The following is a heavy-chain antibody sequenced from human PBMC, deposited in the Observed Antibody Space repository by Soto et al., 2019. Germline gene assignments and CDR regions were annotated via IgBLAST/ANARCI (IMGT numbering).Heavy chain of an antibody. V-gene: IGHV3-74*01. J-gene: IGHJ4*02. CDR2: INPDGSYT. Sequence: GGSLRLSCAASGFTFSNYWIHWVRQAPGKGLVWVSRINPDGSYTSYADSVKGRFTISRDNAKSTLYLQMNSLRAEDTAVYYCASDMHRPKDYWGQGTLVTVSS. D-gene: IGHD2-2*01. CDR1: GFTFSNYW. CDR3: ASDMHRPKDY.